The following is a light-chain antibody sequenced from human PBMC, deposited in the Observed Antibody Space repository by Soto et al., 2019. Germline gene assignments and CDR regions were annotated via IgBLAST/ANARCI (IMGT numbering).Light chain of an antibody. CDR2: DNN. Sequence: QSVLTQPPSVSAAPGQKVTISCSGSSSNIGGNSVSWYQQFPGTAPKLLIYDNNKRPSGIPDRFSGSKSGTSATLGIAGLQTGDEAYYYCGAWDRTRRAGVFGAGTKLTVL. CDR3: GAWDRTRRAGV. J-gene: IGLJ1*01. V-gene: IGLV1-51*01. CDR1: SSNIGGNS.